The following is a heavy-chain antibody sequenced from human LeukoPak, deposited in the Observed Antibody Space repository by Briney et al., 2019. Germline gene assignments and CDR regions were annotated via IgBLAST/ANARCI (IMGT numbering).Heavy chain of an antibody. Sequence: PSETLSLTCTVSGGSISGFDWSWIRQPAGKGLEWIGRIYTSGSTNYNPSLKSRVTMSVDTSKSQFSLKLTSVTAADAAVYYCARGPTVTTAIFFDYWGQGTLVTVSS. J-gene: IGHJ4*02. CDR1: GGSISGFD. V-gene: IGHV4-4*07. D-gene: IGHD4-17*01. CDR2: IYTSGST. CDR3: ARGPTVTTAIFFDY.